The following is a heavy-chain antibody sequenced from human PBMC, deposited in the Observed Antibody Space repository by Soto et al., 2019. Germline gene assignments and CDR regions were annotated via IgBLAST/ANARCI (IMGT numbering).Heavy chain of an antibody. D-gene: IGHD6-13*01. CDR2: IHSSGST. CDR3: ARDQGVAAGGITWFDP. CDR1: GASMNSYH. V-gene: IGHV4-4*07. Sequence: LSLTCTVSGASMNSYHWSWIRQPAGKGLEWIGHIHSSGSTNYNPSLKSRVTMSVDTSKNQFSLRLMSLTAADTAVYYCARDQGVAAGGITWFDPWGQGSLVTVSS. J-gene: IGHJ5*02.